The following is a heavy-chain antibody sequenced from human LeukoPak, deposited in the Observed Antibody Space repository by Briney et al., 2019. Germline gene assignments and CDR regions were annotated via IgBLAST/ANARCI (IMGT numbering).Heavy chain of an antibody. D-gene: IGHD3-10*01. CDR1: GGSISSYY. J-gene: IGHJ4*02. CDR2: IHYSGST. CDR3: ARGRGMTMVRGIIPFDC. V-gene: IGHV4-59*01. Sequence: SETLSLTCTVSGGSISSYYWSWIRQPPGKGLEWIGYIHYSGSTNHNPSLKSRVTISVDTSKNQFSLRLSSVTAADTAVYYCARGRGMTMVRGIIPFDCWGQGTVVTVSS.